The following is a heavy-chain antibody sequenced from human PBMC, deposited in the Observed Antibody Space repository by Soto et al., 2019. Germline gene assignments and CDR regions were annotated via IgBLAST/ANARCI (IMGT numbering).Heavy chain of an antibody. CDR2: ISGSGGST. J-gene: IGHJ4*02. D-gene: IGHD6-19*01. V-gene: IGHV3-23*01. Sequence: EVQLLESGGGLVQPGGSLRLSCAASGFTFSSYAMSWVRQAPGKGLEWVSAISGSGGSTYYADSVKGRFTISRDNSKNTLYLQMNSLRAEDTAVYYCAKDYDAFLYSSGWYSRRLFDYWGQGTLVTVSS. CDR1: GFTFSSYA. CDR3: AKDYDAFLYSSGWYSRRLFDY.